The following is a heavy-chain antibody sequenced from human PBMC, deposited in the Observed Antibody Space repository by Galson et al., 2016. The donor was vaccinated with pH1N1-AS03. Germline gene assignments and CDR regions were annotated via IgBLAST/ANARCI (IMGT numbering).Heavy chain of an antibody. V-gene: IGHV1-46*01. CDR2: INPSDGAK. Sequence: SVKVSCKASGYTFTSYCIHWVRQAPGQGLEWMGMINPSDGAKTYAQRFEDRLTMTRDKSTTTVYLEVRSLYSGDSAVYFCLRDRLPGGRVYVLWGHGTMVIVSS. CDR1: GYTFTSYC. D-gene: IGHD1-26*01. CDR3: LRDRLPGGRVYVL. J-gene: IGHJ3*01.